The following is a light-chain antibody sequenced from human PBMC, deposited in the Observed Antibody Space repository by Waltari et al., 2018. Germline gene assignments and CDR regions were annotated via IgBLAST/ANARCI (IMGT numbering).Light chain of an antibody. Sequence: DIVMTQSPDSLSVALGERATINCKSSQSVLFTSNYKKHLAWYQQKPGQPPKLLIYWASTRESGVPDRFSGSGSRTDFTLTISSLQADDVAVYYCQQYYNTPWTFGQGTRVEIK. CDR2: WAS. J-gene: IGKJ1*01. CDR1: QSVLFTSNYKKH. CDR3: QQYYNTPWT. V-gene: IGKV4-1*01.